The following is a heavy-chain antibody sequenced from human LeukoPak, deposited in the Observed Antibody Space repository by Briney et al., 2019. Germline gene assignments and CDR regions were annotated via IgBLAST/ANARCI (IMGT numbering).Heavy chain of an antibody. D-gene: IGHD4/OR15-4a*01. CDR3: ARRDYAAWFDP. V-gene: IGHV4-39*07. CDR2: VYYSGSI. CDR1: GDSITSGAYY. Sequence: SSETLSLTCSVSGDSITSGAYYWAWLRQPPGKGLEWIGSVYYSGSIKYNPSFKGRVSISRDMSKNQFSLNLNSVNATDTAVYYCARRDYAAWFDPWGQGTLVTVSS. J-gene: IGHJ5*02.